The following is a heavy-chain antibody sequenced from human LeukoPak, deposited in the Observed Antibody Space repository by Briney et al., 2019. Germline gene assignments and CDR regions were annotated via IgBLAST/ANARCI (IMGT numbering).Heavy chain of an antibody. CDR1: GFTVKNNY. V-gene: IGHV3-53*01. J-gene: IGHJ4*02. CDR3: AKEDYLGTGYGDY. CDR2: IYSGGNT. Sequence: PGGSLRLSCAASGFTVKNNYMSWVRQVPGTGLEWVSVIYSGGNTYYADSVKGRFAISRDNAKNSLYLQMNSLRAEDTAMYYCAKEDYLGTGYGDYWGQGTLVTVSS. D-gene: IGHD5-18*01.